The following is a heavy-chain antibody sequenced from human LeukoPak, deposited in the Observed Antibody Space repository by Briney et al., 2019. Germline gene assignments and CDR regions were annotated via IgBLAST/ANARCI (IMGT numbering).Heavy chain of an antibody. CDR3: ARHSRRYSSLWYFDY. J-gene: IGHJ4*02. CDR2: INHSGST. D-gene: IGHD6-13*01. Sequence: PSETLSLTCAVCGGSFSGYYWSWIRQPPGKGREWGWEINHSGSTNYNPSLKSRVTISVDTSKNQFSLKLSSVTAADTAVYYFARHSRRYSSLWYFDYWGQGTLVTVSS. CDR1: GGSFSGYY. V-gene: IGHV4-34*01.